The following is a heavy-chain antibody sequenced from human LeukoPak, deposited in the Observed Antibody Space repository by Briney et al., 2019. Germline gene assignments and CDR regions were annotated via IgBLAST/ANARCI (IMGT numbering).Heavy chain of an antibody. Sequence: GGSLRLSCAASGFTFSSYVMSWVRQAPGKGLEWVSAISGSGGSTYYADSVKGRFTVSRDNSKNTLYLQMNSLRAEDTVVYYCAKDAKYVFFDYWGQGTLVTVSS. J-gene: IGHJ4*02. CDR2: ISGSGGST. D-gene: IGHD4/OR15-4a*01. V-gene: IGHV3-23*01. CDR1: GFTFSSYV. CDR3: AKDAKYVFFDY.